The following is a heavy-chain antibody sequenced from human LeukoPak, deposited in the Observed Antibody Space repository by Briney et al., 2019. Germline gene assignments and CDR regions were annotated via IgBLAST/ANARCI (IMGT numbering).Heavy chain of an antibody. J-gene: IGHJ3*02. D-gene: IGHD1-26*01. Sequence: SETLSLTCTVSGGAISSTSYYWGWLRQPPGKGLEWVGNIYYSGNTFYNPPLESRVTISVDTSKNQFSLKLSSVTAADTAVYYCARYSGSHYAFDIWGQGTMVTVSS. V-gene: IGHV4-39*01. CDR3: ARYSGSHYAFDI. CDR2: IYYSGNT. CDR1: GGAISSTSYY.